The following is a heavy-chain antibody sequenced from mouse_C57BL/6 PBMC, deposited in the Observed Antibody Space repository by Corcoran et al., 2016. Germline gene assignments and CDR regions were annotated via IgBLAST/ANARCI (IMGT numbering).Heavy chain of an antibody. CDR1: GYTFTDYY. Sequence: EVQLQQSGPELVKPGASVKISCKASGYTFTDYYMNWVKQSHGKSLEWIGDINPNNGGTSYNQKFKGKATLTVDKSSSTAYMELRSLTSEDSAVYYCARNCYYSNYDADYWGQGTTLTVSS. D-gene: IGHD2-5*01. V-gene: IGHV1-26*01. CDR2: INPNNGGT. CDR3: ARNCYYSNYDADY. J-gene: IGHJ2*01.